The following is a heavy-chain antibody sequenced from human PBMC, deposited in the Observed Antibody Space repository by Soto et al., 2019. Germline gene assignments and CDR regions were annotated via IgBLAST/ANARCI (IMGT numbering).Heavy chain of an antibody. CDR2: IIPIFGTA. J-gene: IGHJ6*02. Sequence: SVKVSCKASGGTFSSYAISWVRQAPGQGXEWMGGIIPIFGTANYAQKFQGRVTITADESTSTAYMELSSLRSEDTAVYYCARSGQYCSSTSCPPPKYYYYYGMDVWGQGTTVTVSS. CDR1: GGTFSSYA. CDR3: ARSGQYCSSTSCPPPKYYYYYGMDV. D-gene: IGHD2-2*01. V-gene: IGHV1-69*13.